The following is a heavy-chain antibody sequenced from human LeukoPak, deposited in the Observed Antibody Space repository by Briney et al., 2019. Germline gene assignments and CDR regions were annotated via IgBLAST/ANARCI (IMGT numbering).Heavy chain of an antibody. D-gene: IGHD4-11*01. CDR1: GYTFTGYY. J-gene: IGHJ3*02. V-gene: IGHV1-2*02. CDR2: INSNSCDT. Sequence: GASVKVSCKASGYTFTGYYMHWVRQAPGQGLEWMGWINSNSCDTNYAQKFQGRVTMTRDTSISTAYMDLSRLISDDTAVYYCARGLSIDYLTPDIWGQGTMVTVSS. CDR3: ARGLSIDYLTPDI.